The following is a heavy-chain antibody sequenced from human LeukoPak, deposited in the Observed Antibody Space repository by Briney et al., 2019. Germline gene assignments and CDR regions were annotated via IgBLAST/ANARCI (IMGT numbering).Heavy chain of an antibody. CDR2: IYYSGST. V-gene: IGHV4-59*11. CDR1: GGSISSHY. Sequence: SETLSLTCTVSGGSISSHYWSWIRQPPGKGLEWIGYIYYSGSTNYNPSFKSRVTISVDTSKNQFSLKLSSVTAADTAVYYCARCGDGYNYVGIDYWGQGTLVTVSS. D-gene: IGHD5-24*01. J-gene: IGHJ4*02. CDR3: ARCGDGYNYVGIDY.